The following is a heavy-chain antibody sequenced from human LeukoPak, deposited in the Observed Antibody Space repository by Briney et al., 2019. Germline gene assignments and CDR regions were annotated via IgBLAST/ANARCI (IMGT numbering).Heavy chain of an antibody. CDR2: ISGSGGST. J-gene: IGHJ4*02. Sequence: GGSLRLSCAASGFTFSSYAMSWVRQAPGKGLEWVSGISGSGGSTYYADSVKGRFTISRDNSKNTLYLQMNSLRAEDTAVYYCARDWGIAAAEYYFDYWGQGTLVTVSS. V-gene: IGHV3-23*01. CDR1: GFTFSSYA. CDR3: ARDWGIAAAEYYFDY. D-gene: IGHD6-13*01.